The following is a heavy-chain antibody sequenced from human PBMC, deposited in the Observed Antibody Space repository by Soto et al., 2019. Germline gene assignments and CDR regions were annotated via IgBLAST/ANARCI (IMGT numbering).Heavy chain of an antibody. V-gene: IGHV3-73*01. CDR2: IRSKANSYAT. Sequence: EVQLVESGGGLVQPGGSLKLSCAASGFTFSDSGMHWVRQAFGKGLEWVGRIRSKANSYATAYAASVKGRCTISRDDSKNMAYLQMNSLKTEDTAVYYCTTLSQVATTLDYWGQGTLVTVSS. CDR1: GFTFSDSG. CDR3: TTLSQVATTLDY. D-gene: IGHD5-12*01. J-gene: IGHJ4*02.